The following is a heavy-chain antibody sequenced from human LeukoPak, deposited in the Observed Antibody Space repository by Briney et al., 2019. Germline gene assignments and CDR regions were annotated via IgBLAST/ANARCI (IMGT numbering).Heavy chain of an antibody. CDR1: GFTVSSNY. CDR2: IYSGGST. Sequence: GGSLRLSCAASGFTVSSNYMSWVRQAPGKGLEWVSVIYSGGSTYYADSVKGRFTISRDNSKNTLYLQMNSLRAEDTAVYYCARDSLEGDRLVDYWGRGTLVTVSS. D-gene: IGHD3-16*01. J-gene: IGHJ4*02. V-gene: IGHV3-53*01. CDR3: ARDSLEGDRLVDY.